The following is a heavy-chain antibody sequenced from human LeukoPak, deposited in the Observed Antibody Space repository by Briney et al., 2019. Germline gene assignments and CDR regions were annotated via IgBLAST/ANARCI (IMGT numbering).Heavy chain of an antibody. Sequence: GKTLRLSCAASGFSFGSYAMHWVRQAPGKGLEWVAVISYDGSNKYYADSVKGRFTVSRDNSKNTLYLQMNSLRAEDTTVYYCAREGTGAVAGYFDYWGQGTLVTVYS. D-gene: IGHD6-19*01. V-gene: IGHV3-30-3*01. CDR1: GFSFGSYA. J-gene: IGHJ4*02. CDR3: AREGTGAVAGYFDY. CDR2: ISYDGSNK.